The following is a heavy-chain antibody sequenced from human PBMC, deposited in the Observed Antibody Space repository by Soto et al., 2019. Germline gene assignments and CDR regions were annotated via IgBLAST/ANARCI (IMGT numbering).Heavy chain of an antibody. CDR1: GFTFSSYA. V-gene: IGHV3-23*01. D-gene: IGHD6-13*01. CDR3: AKNPQQLVNFDY. J-gene: IGHJ4*02. Sequence: AGGSLRLSCAASGFTFSSYAMSWVRQAPGKVLEWVSAISGSGGSTYYADSVKGRFTISRDNSKNTLYLQMNSLRAEDTAVYYCAKNPQQLVNFDYWGQGTLVTVSS. CDR2: ISGSGGST.